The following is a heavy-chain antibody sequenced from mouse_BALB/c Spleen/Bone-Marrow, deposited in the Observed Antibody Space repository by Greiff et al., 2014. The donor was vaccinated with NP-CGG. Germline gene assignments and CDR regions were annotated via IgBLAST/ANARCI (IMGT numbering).Heavy chain of an antibody. D-gene: IGHD2-10*02. J-gene: IGHJ3*01. Sequence: QVQLQQSGAELAKPGASVKMSCKASGYTFTSYWMRWVKQRPGQGLEWIGYINPSTGYTEYNQKFKDKATLTADKSSSTAYMQLSSLTSEDSAVYYCARDGYGNYEGFAYWGQGTLVTASA. V-gene: IGHV1-7*01. CDR1: GYTFTSYW. CDR2: INPSTGYT. CDR3: ARDGYGNYEGFAY.